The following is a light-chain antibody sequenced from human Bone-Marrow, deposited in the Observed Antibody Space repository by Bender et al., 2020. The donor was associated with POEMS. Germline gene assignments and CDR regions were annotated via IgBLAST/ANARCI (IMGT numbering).Light chain of an antibody. CDR3: CSKASPGVV. CDR2: EGS. V-gene: IGLV2-23*01. CDR1: SSDVGTYNL. Sequence: QSALTQAASVSGSPGQSITISCTETSSDVGTYNLVSWYQQHPGKAPKLVIYEGSKRPSGVSHRFSGSKSGNTASLTISGLQAEDEADYYCCSKASPGVVFGGGTKLTVL. J-gene: IGLJ2*01.